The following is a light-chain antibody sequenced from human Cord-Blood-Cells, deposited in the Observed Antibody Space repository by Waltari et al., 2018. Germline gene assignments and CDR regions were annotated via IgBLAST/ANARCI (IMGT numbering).Light chain of an antibody. CDR3: QQSYRTPYS. Sequence: DIQMTQSPSSLSASVGDRVTITCRASQSISSYLNWYQQKPGKAPKLLIYAASSLRSVVPSRFSGSGSGRDFTLTISSLQPEDFATYYCQQSYRTPYSFGQGTKLELK. CDR2: AAS. J-gene: IGKJ2*03. V-gene: IGKV1-39*01. CDR1: QSISSY.